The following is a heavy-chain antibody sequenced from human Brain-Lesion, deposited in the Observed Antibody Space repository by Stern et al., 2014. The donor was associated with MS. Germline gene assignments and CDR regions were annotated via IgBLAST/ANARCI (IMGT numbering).Heavy chain of an antibody. CDR2: INPNTGGP. V-gene: IGHV1-2*02. J-gene: IGHJ6*02. Sequence: VQLVESGAEVKKPGASVKVSCKTSGYIFTGYYIHWVRQATGQGLEWMAWINPNTGGPKYAQKFQGRVTMSRDTSISTAYVELSSLTSDDTAVYYCARDQRGITIFGVVTDYYYLGMDVWGQGTTVTVSS. D-gene: IGHD3-3*01. CDR3: ARDQRGITIFGVVTDYYYLGMDV. CDR1: GYIFTGYY.